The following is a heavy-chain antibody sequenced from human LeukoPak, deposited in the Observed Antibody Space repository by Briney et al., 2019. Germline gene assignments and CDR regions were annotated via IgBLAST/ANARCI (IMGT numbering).Heavy chain of an antibody. CDR1: GLTVSYNY. J-gene: IGHJ1*01. CDR3: ARGPTVTAPGH. CDR2: IYSGGST. Sequence: GGSLRLSCAASGLTVSYNYMSWVRQAPGKGLEWVSLIYSGGSTRHADSVKGRFTISRDNSKNTLYLQTNSLRVEDTAVYYCARGPTVTAPGHWGQGTLVTVSS. V-gene: IGHV3-53*01.